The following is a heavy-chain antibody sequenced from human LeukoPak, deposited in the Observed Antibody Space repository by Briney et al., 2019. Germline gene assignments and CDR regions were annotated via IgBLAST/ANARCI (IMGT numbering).Heavy chain of an antibody. J-gene: IGHJ4*02. CDR1: GYSISSGYY. V-gene: IGHV4-38-2*02. CDR3: ARVNRQLPEGYYFDY. D-gene: IGHD2-2*01. CDR2: IYHSGST. Sequence: MHSETLSLTCTVSGYSISSGYYWGWIRQPPGKGLEWIGYIYHSGSTYYNPSLKSRVTISVDTSKNQFSLKLSSVTAADTAVYYCARVNRQLPEGYYFDYWGQGTLVTVSS.